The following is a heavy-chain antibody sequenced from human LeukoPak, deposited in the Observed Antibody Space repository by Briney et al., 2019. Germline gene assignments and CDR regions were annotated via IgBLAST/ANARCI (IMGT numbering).Heavy chain of an antibody. V-gene: IGHV3-21*01. J-gene: IGHJ4*02. CDR3: ARSPGYSGYDPFDY. D-gene: IGHD5-12*01. Sequence: PGGSLRLSCAASGFTFSSYSMNWVRQAPGKGLEWVSSISSSSSYIYYADSVKGRFTISRDNAKNSLYLQMNSLRAEDTAVYYCARSPGYSGYDPFDYWGQGTLVPVSS. CDR2: ISSSSSYI. CDR1: GFTFSSYS.